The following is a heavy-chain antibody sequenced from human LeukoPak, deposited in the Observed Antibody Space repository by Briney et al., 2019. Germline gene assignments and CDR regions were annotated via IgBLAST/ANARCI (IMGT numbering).Heavy chain of an antibody. Sequence: GGSLRLSCAASGFTFSSYGMHWVRQAPGRGLEWVAFIRYDGSNKYYADSVKGRFTISRDNSKNTLYLQMNSLRAEDTAVYYCAKDMVRGVITVFDYWGQGTLVTVSS. D-gene: IGHD3-10*01. CDR3: AKDMVRGVITVFDY. V-gene: IGHV3-30*02. CDR1: GFTFSSYG. J-gene: IGHJ4*02. CDR2: IRYDGSNK.